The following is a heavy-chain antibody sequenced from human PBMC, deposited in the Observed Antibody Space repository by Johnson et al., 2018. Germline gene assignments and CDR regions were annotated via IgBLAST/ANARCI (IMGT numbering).Heavy chain of an antibody. J-gene: IGHJ6*02. Sequence: QVQLVQSGGGVVQPGRSLRLSCAASGFTFSSYGMHWVRQAPGKGLEWVAVIWYDGSNKYYADSVKGRFTISRDNSKNTLYLQMNSLRAEDPAVYYCARAESSPHYGMDVGGQGTTVTVSS. CDR1: GFTFSSYG. CDR2: IWYDGSNK. CDR3: ARAESSPHYGMDV. D-gene: IGHD6-13*01. V-gene: IGHV3-33*01.